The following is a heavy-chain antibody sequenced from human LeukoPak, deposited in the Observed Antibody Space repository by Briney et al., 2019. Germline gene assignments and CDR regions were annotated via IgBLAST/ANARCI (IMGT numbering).Heavy chain of an antibody. CDR3: GSDILTGYGAFDI. D-gene: IGHD3-9*01. CDR1: GFTFSYYG. Sequence: PGRSLRLSCAASGFTFSYYGLHWVRQAPGKGLEWVALISTDGSNTNYADSVKGRFTISRDNSRDILYLQMNSLRAEDTAVYYCGSDILTGYGAFDIWGQGTMVPVSS. J-gene: IGHJ3*02. CDR2: ISTDGSNT. V-gene: IGHV3-30*03.